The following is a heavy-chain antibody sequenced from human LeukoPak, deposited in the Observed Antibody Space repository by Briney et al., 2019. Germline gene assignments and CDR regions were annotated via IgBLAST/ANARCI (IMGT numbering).Heavy chain of an antibody. V-gene: IGHV4-34*01. CDR3: ARDSGEIGSYYFDY. Sequence: SETLSHTCSVYGGSFSGYYWSWIRQPPGKGLEWIGEINHSGSTNYNPSLKSRVTISVDTSKDQFSLKLSSVTAADTAVYYCARDSGEIGSYYFDYWGQGTLVTVSS. CDR2: INHSGST. J-gene: IGHJ4*02. D-gene: IGHD1-26*01. CDR1: GGSFSGYY.